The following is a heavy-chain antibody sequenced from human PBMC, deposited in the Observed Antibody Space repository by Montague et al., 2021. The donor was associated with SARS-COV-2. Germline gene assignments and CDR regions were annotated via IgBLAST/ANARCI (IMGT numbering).Heavy chain of an antibody. D-gene: IGHD5-18*01. V-gene: IGHV3-30*03. CDR3: AREPKPVGYSYGYTFFEY. J-gene: IGHJ4*02. CDR2: ISYNGRNT. Sequence: SLRLSCAVSGFTFSSYALHWVRQAPGKGPEWVAVISYNGRNTQYGDSVKGRATISRDNSKNTLYLQVNSLRTDDTAVYYCAREPKPVGYSYGYTFFEYWGQGSLVTVSS. CDR1: GFTFSSYA.